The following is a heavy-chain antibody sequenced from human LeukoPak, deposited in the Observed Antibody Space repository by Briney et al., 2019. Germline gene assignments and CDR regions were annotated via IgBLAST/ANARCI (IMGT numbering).Heavy chain of an antibody. CDR1: GGSISSDDDY. CDR3: ARAVWFGELLFYFDY. J-gene: IGHJ4*02. D-gene: IGHD3-10*01. V-gene: IGHV4-61*08. Sequence: PSETLSLTCSVSGGSISSDDDYWSWIRQPPGKGLEWIGYIYYSGSTNYNPSLKSRVTISVDTSKNQFSLKLSSVTAADTAVYYCARAVWFGELLFYFDYWGQGTLVTVSS. CDR2: IYYSGST.